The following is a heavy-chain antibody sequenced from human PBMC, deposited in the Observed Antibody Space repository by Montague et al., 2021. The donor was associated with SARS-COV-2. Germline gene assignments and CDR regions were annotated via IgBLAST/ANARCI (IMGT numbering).Heavy chain of an antibody. V-gene: IGHV2-70*01. J-gene: IGHJ6*02. CDR1: GFSLSTSGMC. Sequence: PALVKPTQTLTLTCTFSGFSLSTSGMCVSWIRQPPGKALEWPALIDWDDDKYYSTSLKTRLTISKDTSKNQVVLTMTNMDPVDTATYYCARMTTVVTLGYYYYYGMDVWGQGTTVTVSS. CDR3: ARMTTVVTLGYYYYYGMDV. CDR2: IDWDDDK. D-gene: IGHD4-23*01.